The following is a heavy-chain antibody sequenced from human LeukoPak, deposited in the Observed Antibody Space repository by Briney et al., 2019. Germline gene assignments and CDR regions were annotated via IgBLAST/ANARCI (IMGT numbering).Heavy chain of an antibody. J-gene: IGHJ4*02. CDR2: IYYSGRN. CDR1: GGSISSSSYD. Sequence: SETLSLTCTVSGGSISSSSYDWGWIRQPPGGGLEWVGCIYYSGRNYYNPSLKRRVTISVDTSKNQVSPQLSPVTAADTAVYYCAITDAAAGHPFHYWGQGTLVTVSS. D-gene: IGHD6-13*01. V-gene: IGHV4-39*07. CDR3: AITDAAAGHPFHY.